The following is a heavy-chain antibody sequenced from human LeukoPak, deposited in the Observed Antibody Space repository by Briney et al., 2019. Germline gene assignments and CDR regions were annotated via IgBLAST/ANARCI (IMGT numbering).Heavy chain of an antibody. Sequence: SETLSLTCAVYGGSFSGYYWSWIRQPPGKGLEWIGEINHSGSTNYNPSLKSRVTISVDTSKNQFSLKLSSVTAADTAVYYCARGWYSNGWLHKPRLFDYWGQGTLVTVSS. D-gene: IGHD6-19*01. J-gene: IGHJ4*02. CDR2: INHSGST. CDR1: GGSFSGYY. V-gene: IGHV4-34*01. CDR3: ARGWYSNGWLHKPRLFDY.